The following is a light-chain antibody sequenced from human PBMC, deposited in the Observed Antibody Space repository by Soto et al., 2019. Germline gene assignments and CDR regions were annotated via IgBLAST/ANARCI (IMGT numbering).Light chain of an antibody. V-gene: IGKV3-15*01. CDR2: GAS. CDR1: QSVGSS. CDR3: QQYNNWWT. J-gene: IGKJ1*01. Sequence: EIVMTQSPATLSVSPGERAILSCRASQSVGSSLAWYQKKPGQAPRLLIYGASTRATGIPARFSGSGSGTEFTLTISSLQSEDFAVYYCQQYNNWWTFGQGTRVEIK.